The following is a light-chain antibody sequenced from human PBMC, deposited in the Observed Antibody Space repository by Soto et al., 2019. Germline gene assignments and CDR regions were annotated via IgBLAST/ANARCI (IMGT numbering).Light chain of an antibody. V-gene: IGKV1-39*01. Sequence: DIQLTQSPSFLSASVGDRVTITCRAGQHISGYLNWYQQKPGKAPRLLIYASSSLQSGVPSRFSGSGSGTDFTLTISSLQPEDFATYYCQQSYSSPRTFGQGTKV. CDR1: QHISGY. CDR3: QQSYSSPRT. CDR2: ASS. J-gene: IGKJ1*01.